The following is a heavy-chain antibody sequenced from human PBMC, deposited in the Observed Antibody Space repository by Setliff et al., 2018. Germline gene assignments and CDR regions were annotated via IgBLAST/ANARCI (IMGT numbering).Heavy chain of an antibody. Sequence: GGSLRLSCTASGFIFNSYGMYWVRQAQGKGPEWVASIRYEGSNKQYVDSVKGRFIISRDNAKNSLSLQMNSLRTEDTAVYYCVGAGTCSYWGQGTLVTVSS. CDR3: VGAGTCSY. CDR1: GFIFNSYG. CDR2: IRYEGSNK. D-gene: IGHD3-10*02. V-gene: IGHV3-30*02. J-gene: IGHJ4*02.